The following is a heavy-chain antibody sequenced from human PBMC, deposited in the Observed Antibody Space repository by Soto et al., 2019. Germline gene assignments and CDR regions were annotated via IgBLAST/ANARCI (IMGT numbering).Heavy chain of an antibody. Sequence: GGSLRLSCAASGFTFSSYGMHWVRQAPGKGLEWVAVIWYDGSNKYYADSVKGRFTISRDNSKNTLYLQMNSLRAEDTAVYYCAKYILTGYYFDYWGQGTLVTVSS. J-gene: IGHJ4*02. V-gene: IGHV3-33*06. CDR1: GFTFSSYG. CDR3: AKYILTGYYFDY. CDR2: IWYDGSNK. D-gene: IGHD3-9*01.